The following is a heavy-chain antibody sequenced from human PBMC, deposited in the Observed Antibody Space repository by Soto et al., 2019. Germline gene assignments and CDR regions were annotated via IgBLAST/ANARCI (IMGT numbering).Heavy chain of an antibody. Sequence: PGGSLRLSCAASGFTFSSYAMSWVRQAPGKGLEWVSAISGSGGSTYYADSVKGRFTISRDNSKNTLYLQMNSLRAEDTAVFYCAKVQQGIEGAFDYWGQGTLVTVSS. J-gene: IGHJ4*02. D-gene: IGHD7-27*01. CDR3: AKVQQGIEGAFDY. CDR2: ISGSGGST. V-gene: IGHV3-23*01. CDR1: GFTFSSYA.